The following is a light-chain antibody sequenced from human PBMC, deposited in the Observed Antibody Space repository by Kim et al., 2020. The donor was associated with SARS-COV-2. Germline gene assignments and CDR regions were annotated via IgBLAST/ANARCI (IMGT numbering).Light chain of an antibody. CDR3: QVWDTSSHHYV. Sequence: SYELTQPPSVSVAPGKPARITCGENNIETKSVHWYQRKPGQAPVLVIYYDSDRPSGIPERFSGSNSDNTATLTISRVEAGDEADCYCQVWDTSSHHYVFGTGTKVTVL. J-gene: IGLJ1*01. CDR2: YDS. V-gene: IGLV3-21*04. CDR1: NIETKS.